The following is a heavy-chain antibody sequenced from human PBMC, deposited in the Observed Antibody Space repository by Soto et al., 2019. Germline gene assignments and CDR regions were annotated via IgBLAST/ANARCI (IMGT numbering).Heavy chain of an antibody. CDR3: ARKTYYDYVWGSYRYTPRDYYFDY. Sequence: SETLSLTCTVSGGSISSSSNHWGWIRQPPGKGLEWIGNIYYSENTYYNPSLKSRVTISVDTSKNQFSLRLSSVTAADTAVYYCARKTYYDYVWGSYRYTPRDYYFDYWGQGTLVTVSS. CDR2: IYYSENT. CDR1: GGSISSSSNH. J-gene: IGHJ4*02. V-gene: IGHV4-39*01. D-gene: IGHD3-16*02.